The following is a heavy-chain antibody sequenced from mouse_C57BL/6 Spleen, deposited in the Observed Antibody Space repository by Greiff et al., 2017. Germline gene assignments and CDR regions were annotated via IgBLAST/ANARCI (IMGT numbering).Heavy chain of an antibody. CDR2: IYPGGGDT. CDR1: GYAFSSSW. V-gene: IGHV1-82*01. J-gene: IGHJ4*01. Sequence: VQLQQSGPELVKPGASVKISCKASGYAFSSSWINWVKQRPGKGLEWIGRIYPGGGDTNYTGKFKGKATLTADKSSSTAYMQRSRLTSEDCAVYSYARAPEITTVVAPYYYAMDYWGQGTSVTVSA. CDR3: ARAPEITTVVAPYYYAMDY. D-gene: IGHD1-1*01.